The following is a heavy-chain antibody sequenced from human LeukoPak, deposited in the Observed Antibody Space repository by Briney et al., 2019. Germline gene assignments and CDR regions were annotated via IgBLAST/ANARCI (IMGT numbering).Heavy chain of an antibody. Sequence: GGSLRLSCAASGFTFSSYGMHWVRQASGKGLEWVAFIRYDGSNKYYADSVKGRFTISRDNAKNSLYLQMNSLRAEDTAVYYCARGLSSGWGQGALVTVSS. D-gene: IGHD6-19*01. J-gene: IGHJ4*02. CDR1: GFTFSSYG. CDR3: ARGLSSG. CDR2: IRYDGSNK. V-gene: IGHV3-30*02.